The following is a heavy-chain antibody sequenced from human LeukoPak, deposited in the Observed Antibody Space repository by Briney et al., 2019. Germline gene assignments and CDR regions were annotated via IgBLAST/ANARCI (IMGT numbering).Heavy chain of an antibody. Sequence: PGGSLRLSCAASGFTFSSYAMHWVRQAPGKGLEWVAVISYDGSNKYYADSVKGRFTISRDNSKNTLYLQMNSLRAEDTAVYYCARDEQRYCSGGSCYCLDYWGQETLVTVSS. D-gene: IGHD2-15*01. V-gene: IGHV3-30-3*01. J-gene: IGHJ4*02. CDR3: ARDEQRYCSGGSCYCLDY. CDR1: GFTFSSYA. CDR2: ISYDGSNK.